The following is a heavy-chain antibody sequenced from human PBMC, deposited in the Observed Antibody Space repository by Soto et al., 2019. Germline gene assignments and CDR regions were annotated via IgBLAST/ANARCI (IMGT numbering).Heavy chain of an antibody. CDR1: GYSFTSYW. CDR2: IAPSDSYT. D-gene: IGHD5-18*01. J-gene: IGHJ6*02. Sequence: GESLKISCNGSGYSFTSYWISWVRQTPGKGLEWMGRIAPSDSYTNYSPSFQGHVTISADTSISTAYLQWSRLKTSDTAMYYCASGRIRLWKYGMDDWGQGTTVTVSS. CDR3: ASGRIRLWKYGMDD. V-gene: IGHV5-10-1*01.